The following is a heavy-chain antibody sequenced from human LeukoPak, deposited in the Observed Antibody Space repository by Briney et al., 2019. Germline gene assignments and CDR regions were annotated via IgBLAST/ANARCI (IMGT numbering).Heavy chain of an antibody. Sequence: GGSLRLSCAASGFTFSSYAMSWVRQAPGKGLEWVSAISGSGGSTYYADSVKGRLTISRDNSKNTLYLQMNSLRAEDTAVYYCAKGGNYYGSGSSFDYWGQGTLVTVSS. V-gene: IGHV3-23*01. CDR1: GFTFSSYA. CDR2: ISGSGGST. J-gene: IGHJ4*02. CDR3: AKGGNYYGSGSSFDY. D-gene: IGHD3-10*01.